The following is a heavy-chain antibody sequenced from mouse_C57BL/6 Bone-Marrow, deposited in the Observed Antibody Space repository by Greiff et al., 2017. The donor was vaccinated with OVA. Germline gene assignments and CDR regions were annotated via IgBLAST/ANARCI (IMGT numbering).Heavy chain of an antibody. V-gene: IGHV2-2*01. D-gene: IGHD1-1*01. Sequence: VQLQQSGPGLVQPSQSLSITCTVSGFSLTSYGVHWVRQSPGKGLEWLGVIWSGGSTDYNAAFISRLSISKDNSKSQVFFKMNSLQADDTAIYYCARTITTVVAPGFYAMDYWGQGTSVTVSS. CDR2: IWSGGST. J-gene: IGHJ4*01. CDR3: ARTITTVVAPGFYAMDY. CDR1: GFSLTSYG.